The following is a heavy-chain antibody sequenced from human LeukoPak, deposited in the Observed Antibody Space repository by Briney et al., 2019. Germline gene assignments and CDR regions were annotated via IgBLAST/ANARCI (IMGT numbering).Heavy chain of an antibody. CDR1: GGTFISYA. D-gene: IGHD1-26*01. CDR2: IIPIFGTA. CDR3: ARVGKGRGYYFDY. Sequence: SVKVSCKASGGTFISYAISWVRQAPGQGLEWMGGIIPIFGTANYAQKFQGRVTITTDESTSTAYMELSSLRSEDTAVYYCARVGKGRGYYFDYWGQGTLVTVSS. V-gene: IGHV1-69*05. J-gene: IGHJ4*02.